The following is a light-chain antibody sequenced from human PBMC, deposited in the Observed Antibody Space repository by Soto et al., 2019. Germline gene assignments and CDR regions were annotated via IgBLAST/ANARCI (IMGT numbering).Light chain of an antibody. Sequence: EIVLTQSPGTLSLSLGERATLSCGASQSVSTSDLAWYQQKPGQAPRLLIYAISSRATGIPDRFSGSGSGTDFTLTISRLEPEDFAVYYCQQYVNSQTTFGGGTKVEIK. J-gene: IGKJ4*01. V-gene: IGKV3-20*01. CDR1: QSVSTSD. CDR2: AIS. CDR3: QQYVNSQTT.